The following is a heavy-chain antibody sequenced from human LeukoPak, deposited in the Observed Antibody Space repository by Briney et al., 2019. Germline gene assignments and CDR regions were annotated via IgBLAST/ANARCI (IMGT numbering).Heavy chain of an antibody. J-gene: IGHJ3*02. Sequence: GGSLRLSCAASGFIFSDHYMDWVRQAPGKGLEWVGRTRNEANIYTTKYAASVKGRFTISRDDSKNSLYLQMNSLETEGTAVYYCARPVGATTVRAFDIWGQGTMVTVSS. V-gene: IGHV3-72*01. CDR2: TRNEANIYTT. D-gene: IGHD1-26*01. CDR3: ARPVGATTVRAFDI. CDR1: GFIFSDHY.